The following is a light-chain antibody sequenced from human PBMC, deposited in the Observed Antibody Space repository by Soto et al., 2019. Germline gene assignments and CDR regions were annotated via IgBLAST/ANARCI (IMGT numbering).Light chain of an antibody. CDR2: DAS. V-gene: IGKV3-15*01. CDR3: QQYDQWWT. Sequence: EIVMTQSPATLSVSPGEGATFSCRASQSINTKIAWYQLTPRQAPRLLIYDASIRATSIPARISGSGSGKEFSLTINSLQSEDFGVYFCQQYDQWWTFGQGTKVDIK. J-gene: IGKJ1*01. CDR1: QSINTK.